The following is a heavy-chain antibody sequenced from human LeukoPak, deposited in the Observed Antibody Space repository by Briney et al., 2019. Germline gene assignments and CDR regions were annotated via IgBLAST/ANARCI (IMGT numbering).Heavy chain of an antibody. CDR2: IRTSGSI. V-gene: IGHV3-NL1*01. J-gene: IGHJ4*02. D-gene: IGHD2-2*01. CDR3: AKDGGGDCSSTSCYSFDY. Sequence: GGSLRLSCAASGFAFSTNWMHWVRQAPGKGLEWVSAIRTSGSIYYGESVKGRFTISRDNSKNTLYLQMNSLRAEDTAVYYCAKDGGGDCSSTSCYSFDYWGQGTLVTVSS. CDR1: GFAFSTNW.